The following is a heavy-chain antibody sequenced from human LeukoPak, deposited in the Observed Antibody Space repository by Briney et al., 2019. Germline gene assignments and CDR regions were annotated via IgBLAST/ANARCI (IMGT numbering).Heavy chain of an antibody. J-gene: IGHJ4*02. CDR1: GVSISSYY. CDR2: IYYSGST. CDR3: ARSQTGGTFDY. Sequence: KPSETLSLTCTVSGVSISSYYWSWIRQPPGKGLEWIGYIYYSGSTNYNPSLKSRVTISVDTSKNQFSLKLSSVTAADTAVYYCARSQTGGTFDYWGQGALVTVSS. D-gene: IGHD1-26*01. V-gene: IGHV4-59*01.